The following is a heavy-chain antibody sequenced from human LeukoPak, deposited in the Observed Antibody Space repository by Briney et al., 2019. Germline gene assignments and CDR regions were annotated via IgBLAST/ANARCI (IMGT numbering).Heavy chain of an antibody. CDR3: ARGGQPWIHDNGLAVAGKPFDY. V-gene: IGHV4-34*01. D-gene: IGHD6-19*01. J-gene: IGHJ4*02. CDR2: IYYSGST. Sequence: TSETLSLTCAVYGGSFSNDYWTWIRQPPGKGLEWIGSIYYSGSTYYNPSLKSRVTISVDTSKNQFSLKLSSVTAADTAVYYCARGGQPWIHDNGLAVAGKPFDYWGQGTLVTVSS. CDR1: GGSFSNDY.